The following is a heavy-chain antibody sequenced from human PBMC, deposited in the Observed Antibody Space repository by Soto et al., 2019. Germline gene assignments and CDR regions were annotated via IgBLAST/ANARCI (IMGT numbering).Heavy chain of an antibody. J-gene: IGHJ5*02. D-gene: IGHD3-16*01. V-gene: IGHV4-31*03. CDR2: IYYSGST. CDR1: GGSISSGGYY. CDR3: ARVGGINWFDP. Sequence: QVQLQESGPGLVKPSQTLSLTCTVSGGSISSGGYYWSWIRQHPGKGLEWIGYIYYSGSTYYNPSLTSRVTIAEDTSRTQLSLQLSSVTAADTAVYYCARVGGINWFDPWGQGTLVTVSS.